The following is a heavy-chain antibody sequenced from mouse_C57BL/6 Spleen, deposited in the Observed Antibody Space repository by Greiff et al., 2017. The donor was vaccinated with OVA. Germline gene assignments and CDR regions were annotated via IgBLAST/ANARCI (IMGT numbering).Heavy chain of an antibody. Sequence: QVQLQQPGAELVKPGASVKMSCKASGYTFTSYWITWVKQRPGQGLEWLGDIYPGSGSTNYNEKFKSKATLTVDPSSSTAYMQLSSLTSEDSAVYYCARSKDYGSTFAYWGQGTLVTVSA. CDR1: GYTFTSYW. V-gene: IGHV1-55*01. CDR3: ARSKDYGSTFAY. J-gene: IGHJ3*01. D-gene: IGHD1-1*01. CDR2: IYPGSGST.